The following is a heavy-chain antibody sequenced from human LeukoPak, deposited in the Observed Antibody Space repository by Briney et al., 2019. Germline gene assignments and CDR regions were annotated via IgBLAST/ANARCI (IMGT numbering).Heavy chain of an antibody. CDR1: GYSFTSYW. Sequence: GESLKISCKGSGYSFTSYWIGWVRQLPRKGLEWMGIIYPGDSDTRYSPSFQGQVTISADKSISTAYLQWSSLKASDTAMYYCATNPFHGETLGLYWGQGTLVTVSS. D-gene: IGHD3-10*01. CDR2: IYPGDSDT. CDR3: ATNPFHGETLGLY. V-gene: IGHV5-51*01. J-gene: IGHJ4*02.